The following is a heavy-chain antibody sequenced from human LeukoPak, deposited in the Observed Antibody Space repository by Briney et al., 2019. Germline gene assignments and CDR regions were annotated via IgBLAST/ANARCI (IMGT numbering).Heavy chain of an antibody. J-gene: IGHJ4*02. D-gene: IGHD4-11*01. V-gene: IGHV3-23*01. Sequence: GGSLRLSCSASGFIFNNYAMSWVRQAPGRGGEWVAAISGATTGTPYSDSVKGRFIISRDNSEKPLYLQMHRVRAEDTAVYYCARDSKVAVTSTHRDYWGQGTLVTVPS. CDR2: ISGATTGT. CDR3: ARDSKVAVTSTHRDY. CDR1: GFIFNNYA.